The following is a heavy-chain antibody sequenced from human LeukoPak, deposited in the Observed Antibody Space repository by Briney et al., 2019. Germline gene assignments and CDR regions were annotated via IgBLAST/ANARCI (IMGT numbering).Heavy chain of an antibody. CDR2: IKTKTDGGTP. CDR3: TTYRVGEQWMIPNY. J-gene: IGHJ4*02. Sequence: GRSLRLSCAASGFSFNSYGMHWVRQAPGKGLEWVGRIKTKTDGGTPDYAAPVKGRFTITRDDSRNTLYLQMNSLKTEDTAVYYCTTYRVGEQWMIPNYWGQGTLVTVSS. CDR1: GFSFNSYG. V-gene: IGHV3-15*01. D-gene: IGHD6-19*01.